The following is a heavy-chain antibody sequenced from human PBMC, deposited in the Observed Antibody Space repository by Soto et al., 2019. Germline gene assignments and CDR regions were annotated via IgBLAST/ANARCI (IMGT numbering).Heavy chain of an antibody. D-gene: IGHD2-2*02. CDR1: GGSISSYY. Sequence: QVQLQESGPGLVKPSETLSLTCTVSGGSISSYYWSWIRQHPGKGLEWIGYIYYSGRTNYNPSLNSRVTISVDTSKNQFSLKLSSVTAADTAVYYCARGYCSSTICYIWDNWFDPWGQGTLVTVSS. CDR3: ARGYCSSTICYIWDNWFDP. V-gene: IGHV4-59*01. CDR2: IYYSGRT. J-gene: IGHJ5*02.